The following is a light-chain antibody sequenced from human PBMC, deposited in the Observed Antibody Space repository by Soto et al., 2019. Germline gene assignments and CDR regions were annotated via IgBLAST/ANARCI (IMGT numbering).Light chain of an antibody. CDR2: DAS. Sequence: LVMTQSPGTLYLSPGERATLSCRASQSVSNNLAWFQQKPGQVPRLLIFDASTRATGVPARFSGSGSGTDFTLTISGLQAEDFAIYSCQHYNAWPLTFGRGTKV. CDR1: QSVSNN. V-gene: IGKV3-15*01. J-gene: IGKJ4*01. CDR3: QHYNAWPLT.